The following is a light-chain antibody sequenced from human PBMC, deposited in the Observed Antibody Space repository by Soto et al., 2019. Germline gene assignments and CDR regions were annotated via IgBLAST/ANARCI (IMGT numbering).Light chain of an antibody. CDR2: GSS. Sequence: EIVLTQSPGTLSLSPGERATLSCRASQSVSNNYLAWYQQQPGQAPRLLIYGSSNRATGIPDRLSGSGSGTDFTLTISRLEPEDFAVYYCQQYGSSGTFGQGTKVDIK. CDR1: QSVSNNY. V-gene: IGKV3-20*01. J-gene: IGKJ1*01. CDR3: QQYGSSGT.